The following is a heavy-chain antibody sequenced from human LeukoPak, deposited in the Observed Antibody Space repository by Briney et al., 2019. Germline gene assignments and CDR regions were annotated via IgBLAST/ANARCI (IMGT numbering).Heavy chain of an antibody. J-gene: IGHJ3*02. CDR1: GGSISSYY. CDR3: ARDHPVSGYYYNAFDI. D-gene: IGHD3-22*01. Sequence: PSETLSLTCTVSGGSISSYYWNWIRQPPGKGLEWIGYIYYSGSTNYNPSLKSRVTISVDTSKNQFSLKLSSVTAADTAVYYCARDHPVSGYYYNAFDIWGQGTMVTVSS. V-gene: IGHV4-59*01. CDR2: IYYSGST.